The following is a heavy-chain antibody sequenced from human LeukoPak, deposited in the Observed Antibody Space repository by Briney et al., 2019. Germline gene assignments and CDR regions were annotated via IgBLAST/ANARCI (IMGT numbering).Heavy chain of an antibody. V-gene: IGHV4-38-2*02. CDR3: ARQSGRVFDY. Sequence: SETLSLTCTVSGYSISSGYYWGWIRQPPGKGLEWIGSIYHSRSTYYNPSLKSRVTISVDTSKNQFSLKLSSVTAADTAVYYCARQSGRVFDYWGQGTLVTVSS. CDR2: IYHSRST. D-gene: IGHD1-26*01. CDR1: GYSISSGYY. J-gene: IGHJ4*02.